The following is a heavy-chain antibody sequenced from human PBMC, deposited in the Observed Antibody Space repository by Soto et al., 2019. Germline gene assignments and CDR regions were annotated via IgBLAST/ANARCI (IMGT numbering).Heavy chain of an antibody. J-gene: IGHJ4*02. CDR3: AREGGSIGGWFGRKFDS. D-gene: IGHD6-19*01. CDR1: GFTFSTHA. CDR2: ISSGGTTT. Sequence: VGSLRLSCAASGFTFSTHAMSWVRQAPGKGLEWVSSISSGGTTTFYAASVEGRFTISRDKSKNTLYLQMNSLRADDTAVYYRAREGGSIGGWFGRKFDSWGQGTQVTVSS. V-gene: IGHV3-23*01.